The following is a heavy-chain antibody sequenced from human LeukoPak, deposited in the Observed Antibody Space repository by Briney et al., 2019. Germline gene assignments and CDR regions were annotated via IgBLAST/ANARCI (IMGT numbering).Heavy chain of an antibody. CDR1: GFTFSSYA. V-gene: IGHV3-30*04. CDR3: AKDKHGYTAIFPVDY. CDR2: ISYDGSNK. D-gene: IGHD5-18*01. Sequence: GGSLRLSCAASGFTFSSYAMHWVRQAPGKGLEWVAVISYDGSNKYYADSVKGRFTISRDNSKNTLYLQMNSLRAEDTAVYYCAKDKHGYTAIFPVDYWGQGTLVTVSS. J-gene: IGHJ4*02.